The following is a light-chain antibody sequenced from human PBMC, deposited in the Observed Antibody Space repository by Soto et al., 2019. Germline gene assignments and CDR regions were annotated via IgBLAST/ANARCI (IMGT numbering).Light chain of an antibody. J-gene: IGLJ3*02. V-gene: IGLV1-44*01. CDR1: RSNIGSNA. CDR3: ASWDDSLSVV. CDR2: ANN. Sequence: QSVLTQPPSASGTPGQRVTISCSGSRSNIGSNAVNWYQQLPGTAPKLLIYANNERPSGVPDRFSGSKSGTSASLAISGLQSEDEAHYYCASWDDSLSVVSGGGTKVTVL.